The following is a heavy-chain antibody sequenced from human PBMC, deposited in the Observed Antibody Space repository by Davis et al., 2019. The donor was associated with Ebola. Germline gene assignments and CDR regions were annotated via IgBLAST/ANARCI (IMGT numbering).Heavy chain of an antibody. J-gene: IGHJ6*04. CDR2: ISYDGSDK. CDR1: GFTFRNYG. CDR3: AKDRGYGSGSSYGMDV. D-gene: IGHD3-10*01. Sequence: GGSLRLSCAGSGFTFRNYGMHWVRQAPGKGLEWVAVISYDGSDKYYANSVKGRFTISRDNSKNTLYLQMNSLRAEDTAVYYCAKDRGYGSGSSYGMDVWGKGTTVTVSS. V-gene: IGHV3-30*18.